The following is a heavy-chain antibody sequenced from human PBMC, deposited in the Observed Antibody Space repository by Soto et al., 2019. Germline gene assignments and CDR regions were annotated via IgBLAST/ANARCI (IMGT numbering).Heavy chain of an antibody. V-gene: IGHV3-7*01. CDR1: GFTFSSYW. D-gene: IGHD3-22*01. J-gene: IGHJ4*02. CDR3: ARARTMIVVVPPDY. Sequence: GGSLRLSCAASGFTFSSYWMSWVRQAPGKGLEWVANIKQDGSEKYYVDSVKGRFTISRDNAKNSLYLQMNSLRAEDTAVYYCARARTMIVVVPPDYWGQGTLVTVSS. CDR2: IKQDGSEK.